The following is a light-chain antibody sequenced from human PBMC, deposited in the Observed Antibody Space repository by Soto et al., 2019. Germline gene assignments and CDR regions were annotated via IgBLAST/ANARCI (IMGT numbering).Light chain of an antibody. J-gene: IGKJ1*01. CDR1: QSVNNK. CDR3: QQYNNWPPWT. CDR2: GAS. Sequence: EIVMTQSPATLSVSPGERATLSCRASQSVNNKLAWYQQKPGQAPRLLIYGASTRATGIPVRFSGSGSGTEFTLTISSLQSEDFAVYYCQQYNNWPPWTFGQGTKVDIK. V-gene: IGKV3-15*01.